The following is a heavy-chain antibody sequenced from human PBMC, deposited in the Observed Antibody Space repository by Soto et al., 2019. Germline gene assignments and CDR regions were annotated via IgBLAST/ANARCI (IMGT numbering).Heavy chain of an antibody. J-gene: IGHJ6*02. CDR3: AKGIMTDCSGGSCYPRNYYGMDV. V-gene: IGHV3-30*18. CDR1: GFTFSTYG. Sequence: GGSLRLSCAASGFTFSTYGMHWVRQAPGKGLEWVAVISYDGSDNYSADSVKGRFTISRDNSKNTLYLQMNSLRAEDTAVYYCAKGIMTDCSGGSCYPRNYYGMDVWGQGTTVTVSS. D-gene: IGHD2-15*01. CDR2: ISYDGSDN.